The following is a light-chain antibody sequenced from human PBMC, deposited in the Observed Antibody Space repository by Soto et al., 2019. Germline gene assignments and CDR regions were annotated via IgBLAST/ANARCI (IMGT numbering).Light chain of an antibody. V-gene: IGLV1-44*01. Sequence: QSALTQPPSSSGAPGQRVTISCSGSSSNIGENPVNWYQHLPGTAPKVLINRDDQRPSGVPDRFSGSKSGTSASLAISGLQSEDESDYCCAAWDDSLDAWVFGGGTKLTVL. CDR3: AAWDDSLDAWV. CDR2: RDD. CDR1: SSNIGENP. J-gene: IGLJ3*02.